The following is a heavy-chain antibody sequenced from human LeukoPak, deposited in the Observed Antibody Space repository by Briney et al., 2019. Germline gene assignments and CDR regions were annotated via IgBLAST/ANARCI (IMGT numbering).Heavy chain of an antibody. Sequence: PGGSLRLSCAVSGFTFSSYCMNWVRQAPGKGLEWVSSISNSSSYIYYADSVKGRFTISRDNAKNSLYLEMNSLRAEATAVYYCAREVRGYSYGYGGDYYYMDVWGKGATVTVSS. CDR1: GFTFSSYC. CDR3: AREVRGYSYGYGGDYYYMDV. CDR2: ISNSSSYI. D-gene: IGHD5-18*01. J-gene: IGHJ6*03. V-gene: IGHV3-21*01.